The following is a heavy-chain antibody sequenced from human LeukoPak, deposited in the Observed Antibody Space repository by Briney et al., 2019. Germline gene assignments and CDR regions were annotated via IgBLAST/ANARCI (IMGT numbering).Heavy chain of an antibody. D-gene: IGHD6-19*01. V-gene: IGHV1-69*04. CDR2: IIPILGIA. CDR3: ARGIAVAGTIDY. J-gene: IGHJ4*02. CDR1: GYTFTSYA. Sequence: SVKVSCKASGYTFTSYAISWVRQAPGQGLEWMGRIIPILGIANYAQKFQGRVTITADKSTSTAYMELSSLRSEDTAVYYCARGIAVAGTIDYWGQGTLVTVSS.